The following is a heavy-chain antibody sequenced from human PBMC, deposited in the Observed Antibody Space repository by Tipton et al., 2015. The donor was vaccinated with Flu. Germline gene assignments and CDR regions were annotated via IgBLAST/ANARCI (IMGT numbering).Heavy chain of an antibody. D-gene: IGHD6-19*01. J-gene: IGHJ5*02. Sequence: TLSLTCTVSGGSISSSSYYWGWIRQPPGKGLEWIGSIYYSGSTYYNPSLKSRVAISVDTSKNQFALKLSSVTAADTAVYYCARDRGSSGWSDNWGQGTLVTVSS. CDR2: IYYSGST. CDR3: ARDRGSSGWSDN. CDR1: GGSISSSSYY. V-gene: IGHV4-39*06.